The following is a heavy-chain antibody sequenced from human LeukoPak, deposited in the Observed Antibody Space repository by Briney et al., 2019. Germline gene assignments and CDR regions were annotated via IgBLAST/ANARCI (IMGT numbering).Heavy chain of an antibody. CDR2: IYSGGST. CDR3: ARDKGGVITFGGVIAD. CDR1: GFTVSSNY. V-gene: IGHV3-66*01. Sequence: PGGSLRLSCAASGFTVSSNYMSWVRQAPGKGLEWVSVIYSGGSTYYAAFVEGRFTIARDNSKNTLYLQMNSLRAEDTAVYYCARDKGGVITFGGVIADWGQGTLVTVSS. D-gene: IGHD3-16*02. J-gene: IGHJ4*02.